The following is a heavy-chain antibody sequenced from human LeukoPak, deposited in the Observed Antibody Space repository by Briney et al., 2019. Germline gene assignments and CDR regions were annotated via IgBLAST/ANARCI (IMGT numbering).Heavy chain of an antibody. CDR3: AREKQQLLKYYYYYMDV. D-gene: IGHD6-13*01. Sequence: PGGSLRLSCAASGFTFSSYAMSWVRQAPGKGLEWVSAISGSGGSTYYADSVKGRFTISRDNAKNSLYLQMNSLRAEDTAVYYCAREKQQLLKYYYYYMDVWGKGTTVTISS. V-gene: IGHV3-23*01. J-gene: IGHJ6*03. CDR1: GFTFSSYA. CDR2: ISGSGGST.